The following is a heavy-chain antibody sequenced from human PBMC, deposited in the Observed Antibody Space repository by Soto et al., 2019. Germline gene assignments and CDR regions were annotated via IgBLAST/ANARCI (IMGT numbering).Heavy chain of an antibody. D-gene: IGHD2-2*01. CDR3: ARPLVVVPAAIGVSSSCWFDP. CDR1: GGSISSSSYY. CDR2: IYYSGST. J-gene: IGHJ5*02. V-gene: IGHV4-39*01. Sequence: SETLSLTCTVSGGSISSSSYYWGWIRQPPGKGLEWIGSIYYSGSTYYNPSLKSRVTISVDTANNQFSLKLSSVTAADTAVYYCARPLVVVPAAIGVSSSCWFDPWGQGTLVTVSS.